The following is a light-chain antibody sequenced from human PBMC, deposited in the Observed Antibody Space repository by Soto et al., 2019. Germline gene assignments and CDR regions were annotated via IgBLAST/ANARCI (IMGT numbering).Light chain of an antibody. CDR2: GAS. J-gene: IGKJ3*01. V-gene: IGKV3-20*01. Sequence: EIVLTQSLCTLSLSPGERAILSCRASQSISSSYLAWYQQRPGQAPRLLIFGASYRATGIPDRFSGSGSGTDFTFTISRLEPEDFAVYYCQQYSSSPPEFTFGPGTRVDSK. CDR1: QSISSSY. CDR3: QQYSSSPPEFT.